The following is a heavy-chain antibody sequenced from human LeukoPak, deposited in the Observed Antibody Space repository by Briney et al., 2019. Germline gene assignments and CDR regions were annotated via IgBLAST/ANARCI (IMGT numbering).Heavy chain of an antibody. CDR3: AKSALLLQPPLDY. V-gene: IGHV3-7*01. CDR1: GFTFSSYW. Sequence: GGSLRLSCAASGFTFSSYWMSWVRQAPGKGLEWVANIKQDGSEKYYVDSVKGRFTISRDNAKNSLYLQMNSLRAEDTAVYYCAKSALLLQPPLDYWGQGTLVTVSS. CDR2: IKQDGSEK. D-gene: IGHD2/OR15-2a*01. J-gene: IGHJ4*02.